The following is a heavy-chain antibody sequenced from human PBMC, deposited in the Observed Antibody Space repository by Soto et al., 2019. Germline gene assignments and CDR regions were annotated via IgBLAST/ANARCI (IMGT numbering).Heavy chain of an antibody. V-gene: IGHV4-39*01. CDR3: ARHVGQQLRYYYYGLDV. J-gene: IGHJ6*02. D-gene: IGHD6-13*01. CDR2: IFYSGST. CDR1: GDSNSSSNYY. Sequence: GPGLTSETLSLTCNVSGDSNSSSNYYWDWIRQPPGKGLGLFVNIFYSGSTYYHPSLKSRVTISVDTSKNQFSLKLSSVTAADAAIYYCARHVGQQLRYYYYGLDVWGQGAAVTVSS.